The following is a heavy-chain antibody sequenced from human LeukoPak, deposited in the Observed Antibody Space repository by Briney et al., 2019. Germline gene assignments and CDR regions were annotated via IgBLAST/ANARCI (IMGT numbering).Heavy chain of an antibody. V-gene: IGHV3-30*02. CDR2: IQYDGSNE. J-gene: IGHJ6*03. Sequence: PGGSLRLSCAASGFTFSSYGIHWVRQAPGKGLEWVAYIQYDGSNEQYADSVKGRFTISRDNAKNSLYLQMNSLRAEDTAVYYCARAEVGATSYGYYMDVWGKGTTVTVSS. CDR3: ARAEVGATSYGYYMDV. CDR1: GFTFSSYG. D-gene: IGHD1-26*01.